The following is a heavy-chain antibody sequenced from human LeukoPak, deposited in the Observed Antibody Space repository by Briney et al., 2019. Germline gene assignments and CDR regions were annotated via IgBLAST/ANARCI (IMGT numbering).Heavy chain of an antibody. D-gene: IGHD2-2*01. CDR1: GFTFSSYG. Sequence: GGSLRLSCAASGFTFSSYGMHWVRQAPGKGLEWVAVIWYDGSDKYYADSVKGRFTISRDNAKNSLYLQMNSLRAEDTALYYCAKSPYIVVVPAAMDYWGQGTLVTVSS. CDR3: AKSPYIVVVPAAMDY. CDR2: IWYDGSDK. J-gene: IGHJ4*02. V-gene: IGHV3-33*03.